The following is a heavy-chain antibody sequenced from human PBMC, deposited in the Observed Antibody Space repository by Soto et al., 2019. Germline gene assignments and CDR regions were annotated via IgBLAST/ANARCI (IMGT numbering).Heavy chain of an antibody. J-gene: IGHJ6*04. V-gene: IGHV3-66*01. CDR2: IYSGGTT. Sequence: GESLKISCAASGFTVSTNYMSWVRQAPGKGLEWVSLIYSGGTTYNADSVKGRFTNSRDNSKNTLYLQMNSLRAEDTAVYYCSKDGKIFGMDVWGKGTTVTVSS. CDR1: GFTVSTNY. CDR3: SKDGKIFGMDV. D-gene: IGHD3-3*01.